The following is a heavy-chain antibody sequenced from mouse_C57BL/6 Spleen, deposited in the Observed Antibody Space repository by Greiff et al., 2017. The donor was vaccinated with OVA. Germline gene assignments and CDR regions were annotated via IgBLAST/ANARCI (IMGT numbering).Heavy chain of an antibody. CDR2: IHPNSGST. V-gene: IGHV1-64*01. CDR1: GYTFTSYW. CDR3: ASRDMGSSYPCY. D-gene: IGHD1-1*01. J-gene: IGHJ2*01. Sequence: QVQLQQPGAELVKPGASVKLSCKASGYTFTSYWMHWVKQRPGQGLEWIGMIHPNSGSTNYNEKFKSKATLTVDKSSSTAYMQLSSLTSEDSAVYYCASRDMGSSYPCYWGQGTTLTVST.